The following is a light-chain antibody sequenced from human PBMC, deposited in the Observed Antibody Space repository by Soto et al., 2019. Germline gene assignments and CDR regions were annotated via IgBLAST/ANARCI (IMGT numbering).Light chain of an antibody. CDR1: SSNIGAGYD. Sequence: QSVLTQPPSVSGAPGQRVTISCTGSSSNIGAGYDVHWYQQLPGTAPKLLIYGNSNRPSGVPDRFSGSKSGTSSSLAITGLQAEDEADYYCQSYDSRRYVFGTGTKVTVL. CDR3: QSYDSRRYV. J-gene: IGLJ1*01. V-gene: IGLV1-40*01. CDR2: GNS.